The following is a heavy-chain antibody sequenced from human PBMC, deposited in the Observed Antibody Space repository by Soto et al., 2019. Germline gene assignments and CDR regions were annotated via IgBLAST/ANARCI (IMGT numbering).Heavy chain of an antibody. CDR1: GGSISSYY. J-gene: IGHJ4*02. Sequence: SETLSLTCTVSGGSISSYYWSWIRQPPGKGLEWIGYIYYSGSTNYNPSLKSRVTISVDTSKNQFSLKLSSVTAADTAAYYCARGGGELETWWEFYFDYWGQGTLVTVSS. D-gene: IGHD1-26*01. CDR2: IYYSGST. V-gene: IGHV4-59*08. CDR3: ARGGGELETWWEFYFDY.